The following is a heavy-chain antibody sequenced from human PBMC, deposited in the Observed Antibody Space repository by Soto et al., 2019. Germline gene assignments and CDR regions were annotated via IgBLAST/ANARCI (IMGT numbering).Heavy chain of an antibody. D-gene: IGHD5-18*01. Sequence: QLQLQESGPGLVKPSETLSLTCTVSGGSISSSSYYWGWIRQPPGKGLEWIGSIYYSGSTYYNPSLKSRVTISVDTSKNQFSLKLSSVTAADTAVYYCARHAAWIQLWLYYFDYWGQGTLVTVSS. CDR1: GGSISSSSYY. V-gene: IGHV4-39*01. CDR3: ARHAAWIQLWLYYFDY. J-gene: IGHJ4*02. CDR2: IYYSGST.